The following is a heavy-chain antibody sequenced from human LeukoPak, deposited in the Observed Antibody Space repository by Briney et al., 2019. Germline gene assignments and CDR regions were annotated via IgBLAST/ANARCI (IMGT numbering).Heavy chain of an antibody. Sequence: SETLSLTCAVYGGSFSGYYWSWIRQPPGKGLEWIGEINHSGSTNYNPSLKSRVTISVDTSKNQFSLKLSSVTAVDTAVYYCARVSSGGSCYSGCWFDPWGQGTLVTVSS. J-gene: IGHJ5*02. V-gene: IGHV4-34*01. D-gene: IGHD2-15*01. CDR1: GGSFSGYY. CDR2: INHSGST. CDR3: ARVSSGGSCYSGCWFDP.